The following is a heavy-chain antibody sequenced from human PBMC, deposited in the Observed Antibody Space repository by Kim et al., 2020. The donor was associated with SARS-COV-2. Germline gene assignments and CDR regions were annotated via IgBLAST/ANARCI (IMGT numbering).Heavy chain of an antibody. CDR3: ARDGDFDWLLYKYYYGMDV. CDR1: GFTFSSYS. V-gene: IGHV3-48*02. CDR2: ISSSSSTI. D-gene: IGHD3-9*01. J-gene: IGHJ6*02. Sequence: SLCSACTASGFTFSSYSMNWVRQAPGKGLEWVSYISSSSSTIYYADSVKGRFTISRDNAKNSLYLQMNSLRDEDTAVYYCARDGDFDWLLYKYYYGMDVWGQGTKVTV.